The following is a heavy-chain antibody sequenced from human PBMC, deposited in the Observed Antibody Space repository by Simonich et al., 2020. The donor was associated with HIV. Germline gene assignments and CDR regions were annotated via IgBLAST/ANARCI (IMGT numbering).Heavy chain of an antibody. CDR2: VNTEECET. V-gene: IGHV1-24*01. CDR3: AAVKYYYDSSGFSYDGVDV. D-gene: IGHD3-22*01. CDR1: GYTLTELS. J-gene: IGHJ3*01. Sequence: QVQLVQSGAEVKKPGASVKVSCKVSGYTLTELSMHWVRQAPGKGVEWMGGVNTEECETIHAQKCQGRVTMTEDSSTDTAHMELSSLTSEDTAVYFCAAVKYYYDSSGFSYDGVDVWGQGTMVTVSS.